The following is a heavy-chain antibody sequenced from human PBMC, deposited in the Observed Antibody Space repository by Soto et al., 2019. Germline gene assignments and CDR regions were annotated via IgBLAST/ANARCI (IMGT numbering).Heavy chain of an antibody. D-gene: IGHD4-17*01. CDR1: GGSISGSSYY. CDR3: ASFSGATYGDYGGGINY. Sequence: SETLSLTCTVSGGSISGSSYYWGWIRQPPGKGLECIGSVHYSGSTDYNPSLKSRVTISVDTSKNQFSLKLTSVTAADTAVYFCASFSGATYGDYGGGINYWSQGTLVTVSS. CDR2: VHYSGST. V-gene: IGHV4-39*01. J-gene: IGHJ4*02.